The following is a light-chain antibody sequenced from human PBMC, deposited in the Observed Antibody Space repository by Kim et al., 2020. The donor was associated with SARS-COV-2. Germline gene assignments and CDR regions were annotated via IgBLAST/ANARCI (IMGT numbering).Light chain of an antibody. CDR1: QSVSSN. CDR2: GAS. Sequence: EILMTQSPATRSVSPGERVTLSCRASQSVSSNLAWYQQKLGQAPRLLISGASTRATVIPARFSGSGSGTEFTLTISSLQSEDFAVYYCQQYNNRPPLTFGEETKVDIK. CDR3: QQYNNRPPLT. V-gene: IGKV3-15*01. J-gene: IGKJ1*01.